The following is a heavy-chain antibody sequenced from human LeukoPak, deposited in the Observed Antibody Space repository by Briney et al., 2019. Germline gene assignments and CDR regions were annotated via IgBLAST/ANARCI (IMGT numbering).Heavy chain of an antibody. D-gene: IGHD3-10*01. V-gene: IGHV4-38-2*02. J-gene: IGHJ6*03. CDR2: IYHSGST. Sequence: SETLSLTCTVSGYSISSGYYWGWIRQPPGKGPEWIGSIYHSGSTYYNPSLKSRVTISVDASKNQFSLKLSSVTAADTAVYYCARAGSITLVRGVLYDYYYMDVWGKGTTVTVSS. CDR1: GYSISSGYY. CDR3: ARAGSITLVRGVLYDYYYMDV.